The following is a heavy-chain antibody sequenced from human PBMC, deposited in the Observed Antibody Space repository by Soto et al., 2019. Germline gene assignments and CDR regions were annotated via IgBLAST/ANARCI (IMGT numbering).Heavy chain of an antibody. J-gene: IGHJ4*02. CDR3: GRGGSNQNLNFDY. V-gene: IGHV1-8*02. CDR1: GYTFTSYG. Sequence: GASVKVSCKASGYTFTSYGISWVRQAPGQGLEWMGWMNANSGNTGYAQKFQGRVTMTTNTSISTAYMELSSLRSEDTAVYYCGRGGSNQNLNFDYWGQGTLVTVSS. D-gene: IGHD4-4*01. CDR2: MNANSGNT.